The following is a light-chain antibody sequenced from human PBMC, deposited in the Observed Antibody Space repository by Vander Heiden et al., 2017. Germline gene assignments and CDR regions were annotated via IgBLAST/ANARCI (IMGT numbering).Light chain of an antibody. V-gene: IGKV1-6*01. CDR2: GTS. CDR1: QDIRNY. Sequence: PSSLSASVGDRVTITCRASQDIRNYLGWFQQKLGKAPKLLIYGTSSLQSGVPSRFSVSESDTDFTLTISGLQPEDSATYYCRQDDNFPFTFGQGTKMEI. CDR3: RQDDNFPFT. J-gene: IGKJ2*01.